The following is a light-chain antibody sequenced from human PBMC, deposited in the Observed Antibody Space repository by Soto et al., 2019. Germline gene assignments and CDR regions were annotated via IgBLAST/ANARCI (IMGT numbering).Light chain of an antibody. CDR3: TSYVGSNIWV. J-gene: IGLJ3*02. Sequence: QSALTQPPSASGAPGQSVTISCTGTSSDVGAYKYVSWYQQYPGKAPKLMIYEVSKRPSGVPDRFSCSKSGNTASLTVSGLQAEDEADYYCTSYVGSNIWVFVGGTQLTVL. CDR1: SSDVGAYKY. V-gene: IGLV2-8*01. CDR2: EVS.